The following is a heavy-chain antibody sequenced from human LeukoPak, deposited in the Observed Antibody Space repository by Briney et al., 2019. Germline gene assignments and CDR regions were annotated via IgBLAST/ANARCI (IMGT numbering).Heavy chain of an antibody. CDR3: ARGSVAVN. CDR1: GGSFSGYY. CDR2: INHSGST. J-gene: IGHJ4*02. V-gene: IGHV4-34*01. D-gene: IGHD6-19*01. Sequence: PSETLSLTCAVYGGSFSGYYWSWIRQPPGMGLEWIGEINHSGSTNYNPSLKSRVTISVDTSKNQFSLKLSSVTAADTAVYYCARGSVAVNWGQGTLVTVSS.